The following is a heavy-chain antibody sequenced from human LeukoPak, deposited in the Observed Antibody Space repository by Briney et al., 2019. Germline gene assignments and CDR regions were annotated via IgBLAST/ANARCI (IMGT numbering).Heavy chain of an antibody. CDR1: GFTFSSYA. CDR2: ISYDGSNK. J-gene: IGHJ4*02. CDR3: AKGLNSYDSSGYPS. D-gene: IGHD3-22*01. V-gene: IGHV3-30-3*01. Sequence: SGGSLRLSCAASGFTFSSYAMHWVRQAPGKGLEWVAVISYDGSNKYYADSVKGRFTVSRDNSKNTLYLQMNSLRAEDTAVYYCAKGLNSYDSSGYPSWGQGTLVTVSS.